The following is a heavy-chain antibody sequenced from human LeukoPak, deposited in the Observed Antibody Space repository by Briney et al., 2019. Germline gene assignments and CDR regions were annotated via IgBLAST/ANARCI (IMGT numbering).Heavy chain of an antibody. J-gene: IGHJ5*02. CDR2: FDPEDGET. D-gene: IGHD3-10*01. V-gene: IGHV1-24*01. Sequence: ASVKVSCKVSGYTLTELSMHWVRQAPGKGLEWMGGFDPEDGETIYAQKFQGRVTMTEDTSADTAYMELSSLRSEDTAVYYCATSSIWFRNWFDPWGQGTLVTVSS. CDR1: GYTLTELS. CDR3: ATSSIWFRNWFDP.